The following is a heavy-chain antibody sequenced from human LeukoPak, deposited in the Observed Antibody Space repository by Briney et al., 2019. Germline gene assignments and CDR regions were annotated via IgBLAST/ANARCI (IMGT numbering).Heavy chain of an antibody. CDR3: ARPRYCSSISCYFHAFDV. V-gene: IGHV3-30*02. J-gene: IGHJ3*01. D-gene: IGHD2-2*01. CDR1: GFTFSSYG. Sequence: GGSLRLSCAASGFTFSSYGMHWVRQAPGKGLEWVAFIRYDGSNKYYADSVKGRFTISRDNSKNTLYLQMNSLRAEDTAVYYCARPRYCSSISCYFHAFDVWGQGTMVTVSS. CDR2: IRYDGSNK.